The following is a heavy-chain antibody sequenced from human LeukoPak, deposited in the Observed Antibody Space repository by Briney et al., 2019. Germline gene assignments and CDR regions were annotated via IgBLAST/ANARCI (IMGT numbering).Heavy chain of an antibody. J-gene: IGHJ4*02. CDR1: GFTVSSNY. CDR2: IYGGGST. Sequence: PGGSLRLSCAASGFTVSSNYMSWVRQAPGKGLEWVSVIYGGGSTYYADSVKGRFTISRDTSKNTLYLQMNSLRPEDTAVYYSASWPGGWYGEDSWGQGTLVTVSS. D-gene: IGHD6-19*01. CDR3: ASWPGGWYGEDS. V-gene: IGHV3-53*01.